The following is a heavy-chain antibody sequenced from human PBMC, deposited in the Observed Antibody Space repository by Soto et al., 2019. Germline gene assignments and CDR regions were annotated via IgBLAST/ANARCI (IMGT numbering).Heavy chain of an antibody. CDR3: TTDLPWSYGALAY. J-gene: IGHJ4*02. Sequence: EVQLVESGGGLVKPGGSLRLSCAASGFTFDNAWMTWVRQAPGKGLEWVGRIKSKTNGGTTDYASPVKGRFTISRDDSKDTLYLQMNSLKTEDTAMYYCTTDLPWSYGALAYWGQGTLVTVSS. CDR1: GFTFDNAW. CDR2: IKSKTNGGTT. V-gene: IGHV3-15*01. D-gene: IGHD1-26*01.